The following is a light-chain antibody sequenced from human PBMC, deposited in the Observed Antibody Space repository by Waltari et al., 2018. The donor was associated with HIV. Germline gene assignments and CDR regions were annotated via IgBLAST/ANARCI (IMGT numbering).Light chain of an antibody. CDR2: DVS. CDR1: SSDVGGYNY. V-gene: IGLV2-14*01. J-gene: IGLJ1*01. Sequence: QSALTQPASVSGSPGQSITIPCTGTSSDVGGYNYVSWYQQHPGKAPKLMIYDVSKRPSGVSNRFSGSKSGNTASLTISGLQAEDEADYYCSSYTSSSTPLVFGTGTKVTVL. CDR3: SSYTSSSTPLV.